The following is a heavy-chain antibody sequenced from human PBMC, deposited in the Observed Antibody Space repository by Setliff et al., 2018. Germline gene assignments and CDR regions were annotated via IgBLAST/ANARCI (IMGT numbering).Heavy chain of an antibody. D-gene: IGHD3-10*01. J-gene: IGHJ4*02. Sequence: SETLSLTCTVSGDSISSGDYYWSWIRQPPGKGLEWIGFIYYSGSTYYSPSLKSRVTISVDTSKNQFSLKLSSVTAADTAVYYCARVPTIRFWELYRNDYWGQGTLVTVSS. V-gene: IGHV4-30-4*08. CDR1: GDSISSGDYY. CDR3: ARVPTIRFWELYRNDY. CDR2: IYYSGST.